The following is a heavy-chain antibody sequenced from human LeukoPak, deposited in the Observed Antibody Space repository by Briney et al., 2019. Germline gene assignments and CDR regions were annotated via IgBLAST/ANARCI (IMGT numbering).Heavy chain of an antibody. V-gene: IGHV4-4*07. CDR2: IYISGST. J-gene: IGHJ6*03. CDR1: GGTISSYY. CDR3: ARVGLSSRGYYYYMDV. Sequence: SETLSLTCTVSGGTISSYYWSWIRQPAGKGLEWIGRIYISGSTNYNPSLKSRVTMSVDTSKNQFSLKLTSVTAADTAVYYCARVGLSSRGYYYYMDVWGRGTTVTVSS. D-gene: IGHD2-2*01.